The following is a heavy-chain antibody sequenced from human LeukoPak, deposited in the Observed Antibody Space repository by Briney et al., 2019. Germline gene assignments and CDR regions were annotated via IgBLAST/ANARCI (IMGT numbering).Heavy chain of an antibody. CDR3: ARDWGYGGNSGYYYYGMDV. V-gene: IGHV3-66*01. D-gene: IGHD4-23*01. Sequence: GGSLRLSCAASGFTVSSNYMSWVRQAPGKGLEWVSVIYSGGSTCYADSVKGRFTISRDNSKNTLYLQMNSLRAEDTAVYYCARDWGYGGNSGYYYYGMDVWGQGTTVTVSS. CDR2: IYSGGST. J-gene: IGHJ6*02. CDR1: GFTVSSNY.